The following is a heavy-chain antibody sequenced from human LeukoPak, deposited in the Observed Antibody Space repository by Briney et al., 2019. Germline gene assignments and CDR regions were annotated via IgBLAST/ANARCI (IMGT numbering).Heavy chain of an antibody. CDR2: IHNSGSTI. Sequence: GGSLRLSCAASGFTFSTYEMNWVRQAPGKGLEWVSYIHNSGSTIYYADSVKGRFTISRDNVKNSLYLQMNSLRAEDTAVYYCARDDYDSSTPYYFDYWGQGILVTVSS. V-gene: IGHV3-48*03. CDR1: GFTFSTYE. D-gene: IGHD3-22*01. CDR3: ARDDYDSSTPYYFDY. J-gene: IGHJ4*02.